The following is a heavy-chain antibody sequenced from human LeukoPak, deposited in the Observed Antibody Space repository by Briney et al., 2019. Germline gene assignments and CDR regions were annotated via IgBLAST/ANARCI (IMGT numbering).Heavy chain of an antibody. Sequence: ASVKVSCKASGYTFTGYYMHWVRQAPGQGLEWMGRINPNSGGTNYAQKFQGRVTMTRDTSISTAYMELSRLRSDDTAVYYCAIPRYHYGEFDYWGQGTLVTVSS. CDR1: GYTFTGYY. CDR2: INPNSGGT. D-gene: IGHD4-17*01. V-gene: IGHV1-2*06. CDR3: AIPRYHYGEFDY. J-gene: IGHJ4*02.